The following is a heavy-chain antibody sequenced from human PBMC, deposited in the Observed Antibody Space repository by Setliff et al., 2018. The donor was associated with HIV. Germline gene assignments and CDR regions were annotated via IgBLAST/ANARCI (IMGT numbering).Heavy chain of an antibody. J-gene: IGHJ4*02. CDR1: GFTFNNYA. CDR3: AKGYFYDSGGYSPLFDY. Sequence: QPGGSLRLSCAASGFTFNNYAMTWVRQAPGKGLEWVSGISGNGGSTHYADSVKGRVTISRDSTKKTLSLQMNSLRAEDTAVYYCAKGYFYDSGGYSPLFDYWGQGTLVTVSS. D-gene: IGHD3-22*01. CDR2: ISGNGGST. V-gene: IGHV3-23*01.